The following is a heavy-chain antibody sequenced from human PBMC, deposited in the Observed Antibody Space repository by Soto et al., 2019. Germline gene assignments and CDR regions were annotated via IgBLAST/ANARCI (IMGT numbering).Heavy chain of an antibody. Sequence: QLQLQESGSGLVKPSQTLSLTCAVSGGSISSGGYSWSWIRQPPGKGLEWIGYIYHSGSTYYNPSLKSRVTMSVDRSKNQFSLKLSSVTAADTAVYYCARDRDSRYCSGGSCYTSRGFDYWGQGTLVTVSS. D-gene: IGHD2-15*01. V-gene: IGHV4-30-2*01. CDR3: ARDRDSRYCSGGSCYTSRGFDY. CDR2: IYHSGST. CDR1: GGSISSGGYS. J-gene: IGHJ4*02.